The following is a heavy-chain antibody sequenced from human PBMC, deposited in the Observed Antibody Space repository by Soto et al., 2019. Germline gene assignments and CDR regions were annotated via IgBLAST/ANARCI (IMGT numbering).Heavy chain of an antibody. D-gene: IGHD7-27*01. CDR1: GFTFSSYA. CDR3: ARDLRPWVLRPSFDY. V-gene: IGHV3-30-3*01. CDR2: ISYDGSNK. J-gene: IGHJ4*02. Sequence: GGSLRLSCAASGFTFSSYAMHWVRQAPGKGLEWVAVISYDGSNKYYADSVKGRFTISRDNSKNTLYLQMNSLRAEDTAVYYCARDLRPWVLRPSFDYWGQGTLVT.